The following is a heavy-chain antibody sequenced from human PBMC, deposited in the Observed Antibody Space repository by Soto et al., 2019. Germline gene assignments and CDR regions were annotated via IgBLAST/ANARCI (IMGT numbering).Heavy chain of an antibody. Sequence: VQLVESGGGVVQPGRSLRLSCAASGFTFSAYAMSWVRQAPGKGLEWVSTITGAGSKYYADSVKGRFTISSDNSKSTMYMEMSSLRAEDTAVYYCAKGHEAGHLLFVSWGQGTLVTVAS. CDR1: GFTFSAYA. CDR3: AKGHEAGHLLFVS. J-gene: IGHJ4*02. V-gene: IGHV3-23*04. CDR2: ITGAGSK. D-gene: IGHD3-10*01.